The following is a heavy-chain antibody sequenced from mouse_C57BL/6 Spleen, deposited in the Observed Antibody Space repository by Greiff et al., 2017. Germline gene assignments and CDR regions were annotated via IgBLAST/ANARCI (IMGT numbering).Heavy chain of an antibody. D-gene: IGHD2-4*01. J-gene: IGHJ3*01. CDR3: ARAATMIKGWFAY. Sequence: EVKLMESGGGLVKPGGSLKLSCAASGFTFSDYGMHWVRQAPEKGLEWVAYISSGSSTIYYADTVKGRFTISRDNAKNTLFLQMTSLRSEDTAMYYCARAATMIKGWFAYWGQGTLVTVSA. CDR2: ISSGSSTI. CDR1: GFTFSDYG. V-gene: IGHV5-17*01.